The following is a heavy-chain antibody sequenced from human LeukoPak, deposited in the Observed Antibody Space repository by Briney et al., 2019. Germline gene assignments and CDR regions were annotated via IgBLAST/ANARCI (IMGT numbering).Heavy chain of an antibody. V-gene: IGHV4-39*01. CDR2: IYYSGST. D-gene: IGHD1-1*01. J-gene: IGHJ5*02. CDR3: ARHPRARAYNWNGFDP. CDR1: GGSISSSSYY. Sequence: SETLSLTCTVSGGSISSSSYYWGWIRQPPGKGLEWIGSIYYSGSTYYNPSLKNRVTISVDTSKNQLSLKLSSVTAADTAVYYCARHPRARAYNWNGFDPWGQGTLVTVSS.